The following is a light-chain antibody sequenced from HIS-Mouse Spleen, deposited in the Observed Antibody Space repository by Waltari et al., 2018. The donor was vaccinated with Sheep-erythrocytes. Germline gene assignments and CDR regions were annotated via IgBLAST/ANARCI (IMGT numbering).Light chain of an antibody. CDR1: SSDVGGYNY. CDR2: DVS. V-gene: IGLV2-11*01. J-gene: IGLJ1*01. CDR3: CSYAGSYNHV. Sequence: QSALTQPRSVSGSPGQSVTISCTGTSSDVGGYNYVSWYQQHPGKAPTLMIYDVSKRPSVVPYRCSGSKSGNTASLTISGLQAEDEADYYCCSYAGSYNHVFATGTKVTVL.